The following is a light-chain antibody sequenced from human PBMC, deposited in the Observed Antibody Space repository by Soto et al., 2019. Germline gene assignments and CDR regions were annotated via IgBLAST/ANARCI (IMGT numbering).Light chain of an antibody. V-gene: IGLV2-14*01. CDR3: SSHTSGSTRV. CDR2: EVT. Sequence: QSALTQPASVSGSPGQSIAISCTGTSSDVGGYDYVSWYQQHPDKAPKLMIYEVTKRPSGVSNRFSGPKSGNTASLTISGLQPEDEADYYCSSHTSGSTRVFGSGTKLTVL. CDR1: SSDVGGYDY. J-gene: IGLJ1*01.